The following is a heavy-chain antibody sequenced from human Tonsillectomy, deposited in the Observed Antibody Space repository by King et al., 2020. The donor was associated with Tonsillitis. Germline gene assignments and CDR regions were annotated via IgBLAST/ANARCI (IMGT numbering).Heavy chain of an antibody. CDR1: GGTFSSYA. CDR2: IIPIFGTA. D-gene: IGHD3-22*01. V-gene: IGHV1-69*01. Sequence: QLVQSGAEVKKPGSSVKVSCKASGGTFSSYAISWVRQAPGQGLEWMGGIIPIFGTANYAQKFQGRVTITADESTSTAYMELSSLRSEDTAVYYCARDRRNYYDSSGYYYEYFQHWGQGTLVTVSS. CDR3: ARDRRNYYDSSGYYYEYFQH. J-gene: IGHJ1*01.